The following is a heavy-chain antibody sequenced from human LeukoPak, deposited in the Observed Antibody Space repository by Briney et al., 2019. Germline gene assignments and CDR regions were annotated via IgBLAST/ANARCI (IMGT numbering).Heavy chain of an antibody. V-gene: IGHV3-23*01. D-gene: IGHD3-10*01. CDR3: AKVPHFYYGSGSYQLDS. CDR2: ISGSGGST. CDR1: GFTFSSYA. Sequence: PGGSLRLSCAASGFTFSSYAMTWVRQAPGKGLEWVSAISGSGGSTYYADSVKGRFTVSRDNSKKALYLQMNSLRADDTAVYYCAKVPHFYYGSGSYQLDSWGQGALVTVSS. J-gene: IGHJ4*02.